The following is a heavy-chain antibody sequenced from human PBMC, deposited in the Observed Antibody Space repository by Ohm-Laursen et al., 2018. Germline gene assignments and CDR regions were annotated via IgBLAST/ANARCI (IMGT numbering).Heavy chain of an antibody. V-gene: IGHV3-21*01. D-gene: IGHD4-17*01. CDR1: GFTFSSYS. Sequence: GSLRLSCTASGFTFSSYSMNWVRQAPGKGLEWVSSISCSSSYIYYADSVKGRFTISRDNAKNSLYLQMNSLRAEDTAVYYCARDPGDYYYYYYGMDVWGQGTTVTVSS. CDR2: ISCSSSYI. J-gene: IGHJ6*02. CDR3: ARDPGDYYYYYYGMDV.